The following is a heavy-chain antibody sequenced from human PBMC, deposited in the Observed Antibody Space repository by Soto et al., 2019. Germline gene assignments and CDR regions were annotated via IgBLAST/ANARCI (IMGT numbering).Heavy chain of an antibody. J-gene: IGHJ4*02. CDR3: ARESGYSGYDSPRAY. V-gene: IGHV1-18*01. D-gene: IGHD5-12*01. CDR1: GYTFTSYG. Sequence: ASVKVSCKASGYTFTSYGISWVRQAPGQGLEWMGWISAYNGNTNYAQKLQGRVTMTTDTSTSTAYMELRSLRSDDTAVYYCARESGYSGYDSPRAYWGQGTLVTVSS. CDR2: ISAYNGNT.